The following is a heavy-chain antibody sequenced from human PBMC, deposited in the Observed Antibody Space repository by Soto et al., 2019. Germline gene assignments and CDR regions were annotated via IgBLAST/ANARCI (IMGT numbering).Heavy chain of an antibody. CDR2: ISAYNGNT. CDR3: ARDRGSYYRAQNDY. Sequence: ASVKVSCKASGYTFTSYGISWVRQAPGQGLEWMGWISAYNGNTNYAQKLQGRVTMTTDTSTSTAYMELRSLRSDDTAVYYCARDRGSYYRAQNDYWGQGTLVTVSS. CDR1: GYTFTSYG. J-gene: IGHJ4*02. D-gene: IGHD1-26*01. V-gene: IGHV1-18*01.